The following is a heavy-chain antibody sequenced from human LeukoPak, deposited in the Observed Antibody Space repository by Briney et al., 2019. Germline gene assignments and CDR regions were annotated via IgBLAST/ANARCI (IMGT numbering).Heavy chain of an antibody. V-gene: IGHV2-5*02. J-gene: IGHJ4*02. Sequence: SGPTLVKPPQTLTLTCTFSGSSLSSSGVGVGWIRQPPGKALEWLALIYWDDDKRYTPSLKDRPPVTKDTSNNQVVLTMTNVDPVDTATYYCAHGRYTGWSFYYFDYWGQGTLVTVSS. CDR1: GSSLSSSGVG. CDR2: IYWDDDK. D-gene: IGHD6-19*01. CDR3: AHGRYTGWSFYYFDY.